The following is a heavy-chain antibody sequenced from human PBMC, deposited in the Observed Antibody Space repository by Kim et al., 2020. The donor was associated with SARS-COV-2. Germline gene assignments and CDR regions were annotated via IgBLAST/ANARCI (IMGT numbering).Heavy chain of an antibody. D-gene: IGHD2-21*01. CDR2: IRSKAVGGTA. V-gene: IGHV3-15*01. CDR3: TTDYERIGGLCDGETCYPASL. J-gene: IGHJ4*02. CDR1: GFTFTKVW. Sequence: GGSLRLSCAASGFTFTKVWLSWVRQAPGKGLEWVGRIRSKAVGGTADYVAPVKGRFTISRDDSKNTLYLQMNGLRAEDTAFYHCTTDYERIGGLCDGETCYPASLWGQGTLVTVSS.